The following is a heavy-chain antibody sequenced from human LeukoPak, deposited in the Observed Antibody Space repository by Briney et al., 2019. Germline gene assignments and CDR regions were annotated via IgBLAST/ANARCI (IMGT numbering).Heavy chain of an antibody. CDR3: ARDYYDSSGYYPFEYYYYYMDV. Sequence: SVKVSCKASGGTFSSYAISWVRQAPGQGLEWMGGIIPIFGTANYAQKFQGRVTITADESTSTAYMELSSLRSEDTAAYYCARDYYDSSGYYPFEYYYYYMDVWGKGTTVTVSS. J-gene: IGHJ6*03. CDR2: IIPIFGTA. CDR1: GGTFSSYA. V-gene: IGHV1-69*13. D-gene: IGHD3-22*01.